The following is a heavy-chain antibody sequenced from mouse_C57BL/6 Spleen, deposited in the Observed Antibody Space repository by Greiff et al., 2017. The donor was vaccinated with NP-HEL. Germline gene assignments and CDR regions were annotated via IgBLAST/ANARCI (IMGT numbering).Heavy chain of an antibody. V-gene: IGHV1S81*02. CDR3: ARIKKIVARYFDD. J-gene: IGHJ2*01. CDR1: GYTFTSYW. Sequence: VQLQQSGAELVKAGASVKMSCKASGYTFTSYWMHWVKQRLGQGLEWFAETNPTNGRTYYNEKFKSKATLTVDKSSSTAYMLLSGPTFEDSAVYYCARIKKIVARYFDDWGQGTTLTVSS. D-gene: IGHD1-1*01. CDR2: TNPTNGRT.